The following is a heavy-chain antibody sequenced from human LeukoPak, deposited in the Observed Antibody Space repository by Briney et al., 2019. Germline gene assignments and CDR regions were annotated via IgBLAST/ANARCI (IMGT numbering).Heavy chain of an antibody. Sequence: PGGSLRLSCAASGFTFSSYSMNWVRQAPGKGLEWVSYISSSSSTIHYADSVKGRFTISRNNAKNSLYLQMNSLRDEDTAVYYCARKSSGRGDFWGQGTLVTVSS. V-gene: IGHV3-48*02. J-gene: IGHJ4*02. D-gene: IGHD3-10*01. CDR3: ARKSSGRGDF. CDR1: GFTFSSYS. CDR2: ISSSSSTI.